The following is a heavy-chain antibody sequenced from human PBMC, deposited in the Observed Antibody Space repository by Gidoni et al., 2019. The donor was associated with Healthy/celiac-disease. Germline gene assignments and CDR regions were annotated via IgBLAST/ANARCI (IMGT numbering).Heavy chain of an antibody. J-gene: IGHJ6*02. CDR3: AVVYYDFWSGYYEPYYYYGMDV. D-gene: IGHD3-3*01. CDR2: INHSGST. CDR1: GGSFSGYY. Sequence: QVQLQQWGAGLLKPSETLSLTCAVYGGSFSGYYWSWIRKPPGKGLEWIGEINHSGSTNYHPSLKSRVTISVDTSKNQFSLKLSSVTAADTAVYYCAVVYYDFWSGYYEPYYYYGMDVWGQGTTVTVSS. V-gene: IGHV4-34*01.